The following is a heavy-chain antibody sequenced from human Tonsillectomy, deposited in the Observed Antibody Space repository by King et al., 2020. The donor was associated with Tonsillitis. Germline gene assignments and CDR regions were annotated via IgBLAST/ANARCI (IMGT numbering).Heavy chain of an antibody. Sequence: QLVQSGAAVKKPGASVKVSCKASGYSFTSYGISWVRHAPGQGLDRMGWISAYNGDTNYAQKLQYRVTMTTDTSTSTAYLELRSLRSDDTAVYYWARERGIVVVVAGGDYWGQGTLVTVSS. V-gene: IGHV1-18*01. CDR2: ISAYNGDT. D-gene: IGHD2-15*01. J-gene: IGHJ4*02. CDR1: GYSFTSYG. CDR3: ARERGIVVVVAGGDY.